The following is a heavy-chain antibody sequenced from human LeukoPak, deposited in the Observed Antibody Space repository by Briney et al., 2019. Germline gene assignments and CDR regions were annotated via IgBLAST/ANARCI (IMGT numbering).Heavy chain of an antibody. J-gene: IGHJ3*02. D-gene: IGHD6-13*01. V-gene: IGHV3-48*01. CDR1: GFTFSNYS. CDR2: ISSGTSTI. Sequence: GGSLRLSCAASGFTFSNYSMNWVRQAPGKGLDWVSYISSGTSTIYYADSVKGRFTISRDNSKNTLYLQMNSLRAEDTAVYYCASRIAAAGTGGFDIWGQGTMVTVSS. CDR3: ASRIAAAGTGGFDI.